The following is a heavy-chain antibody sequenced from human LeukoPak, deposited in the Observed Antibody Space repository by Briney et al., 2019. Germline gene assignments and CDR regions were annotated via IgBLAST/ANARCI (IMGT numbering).Heavy chain of an antibody. D-gene: IGHD3-3*01. V-gene: IGHV3-21*01. CDR3: ASLPPYYDFWSGYHL. CDR1: GFTFSSYS. Sequence: GGSLRLSCAASGFTFSSYSMNWVRQAPGKGLEWVSSISSSSSYIYYADSVKGRFTISRDNAKNSLYLQMNSLRAEDTAVYCCASLPPYYDFWSGYHLWGQGTLVTVSS. J-gene: IGHJ5*02. CDR2: ISSSSSYI.